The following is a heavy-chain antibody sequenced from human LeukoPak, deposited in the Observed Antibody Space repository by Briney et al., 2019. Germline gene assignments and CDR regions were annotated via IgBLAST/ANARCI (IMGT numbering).Heavy chain of an antibody. CDR3: AREGACSSTSCYAIDAFDI. Sequence: PGGSLRLSCAASGFTFSSYWMSWVRQAPGKGLEWVANIKQDGSEKTYVDSVKGRFTISRDNAKNSLYLQMNSLRAEDTAVYYCAREGACSSTSCYAIDAFDIWGQGTMVTVSS. CDR2: IKQDGSEK. V-gene: IGHV3-7*01. J-gene: IGHJ3*02. CDR1: GFTFSSYW. D-gene: IGHD2-2*01.